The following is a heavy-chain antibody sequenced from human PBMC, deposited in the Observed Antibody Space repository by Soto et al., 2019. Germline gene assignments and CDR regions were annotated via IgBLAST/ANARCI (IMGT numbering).Heavy chain of an antibody. CDR3: ARLTGYYYYMDV. J-gene: IGHJ6*03. V-gene: IGHV4-59*08. D-gene: IGHD3-16*01. CDR2: IYYSGST. CDR1: GGSISSYY. Sequence: SETLSLTCTVSGGSISSYYWSWIRQPPGKGLEWIGYIYYSGSTNYNPSLKSRVTISVDTSKNQFSLKLSSVTAADTAVYYCARLTGYYYYMDVWGKGTTVTVSS.